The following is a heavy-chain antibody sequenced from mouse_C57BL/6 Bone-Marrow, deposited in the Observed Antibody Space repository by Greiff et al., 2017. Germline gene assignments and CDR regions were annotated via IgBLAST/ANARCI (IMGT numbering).Heavy chain of an antibody. J-gene: IGHJ4*01. V-gene: IGHV14-4*01. CDR1: GFNIKDDY. Sequence: EVQLQQSGAELVRPGASVKLSCTASGFNIKDDYMHWVKQRPEQGLEWIGWIDPENGDTEYASKFQGKATITADTSSNTAYLQLSSLTSEDTAVYYCTNYYAMDYWVQGTSVTVSS. CDR2: IDPENGDT. CDR3: TNYYAMDY.